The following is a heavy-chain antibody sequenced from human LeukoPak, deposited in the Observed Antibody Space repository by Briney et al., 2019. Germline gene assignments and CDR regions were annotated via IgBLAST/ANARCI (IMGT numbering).Heavy chain of an antibody. J-gene: IGHJ4*02. CDR3: ARDRWGSGTLGY. CDR1: GGTFSSYA. Sequence: GASVTVSCKASGGTFSSYAISWVRQDPGQGLEWMGGIIPIFGTANYAQKFQGRVTITADESTNTAYMELSSLRSEDTAVYYCARDRWGSGTLGYWGQGTLVTVSS. V-gene: IGHV1-69*13. D-gene: IGHD3-10*01. CDR2: IIPIFGTA.